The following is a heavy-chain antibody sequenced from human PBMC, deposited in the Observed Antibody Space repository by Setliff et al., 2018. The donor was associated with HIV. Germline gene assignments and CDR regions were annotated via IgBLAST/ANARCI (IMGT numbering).Heavy chain of an antibody. CDR2: IDYRGST. V-gene: IGHV4-59*01. CDR3: ERVLTVGDCSSGSCYSSAYYYYHMDV. J-gene: IGHJ6*03. D-gene: IGHD2-15*01. Sequence: TLSLTCTVSGGPLSSYYWNWIRQPPGKGLEWIGDIDYRGSTNYNPSLQSRVIITADTSKNQLSLKLSSVTAADTAVYYCERVLTVGDCSSGSCYSSAYYYYHMDVWGKGTAVTVSS. CDR1: GGPLSSYY.